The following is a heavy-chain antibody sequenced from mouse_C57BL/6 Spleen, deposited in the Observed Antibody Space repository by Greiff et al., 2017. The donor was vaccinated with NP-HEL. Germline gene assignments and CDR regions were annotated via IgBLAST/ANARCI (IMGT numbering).Heavy chain of an antibody. CDR3: ARGDYGSLDY. CDR2: ISYDGSN. CDR1: GYSITSGYY. Sequence: DVQLQESGPGLVKPSQSLSHTCSVTGYSITSGYYWNWIRQFPGNKLEWMGYISYDGSNNYNPSLKNRISITRDTSKNQFFLKLNSVTTEDTATYYCARGDYGSLDYWGQGTTLTVSS. V-gene: IGHV3-6*01. J-gene: IGHJ2*01. D-gene: IGHD1-1*01.